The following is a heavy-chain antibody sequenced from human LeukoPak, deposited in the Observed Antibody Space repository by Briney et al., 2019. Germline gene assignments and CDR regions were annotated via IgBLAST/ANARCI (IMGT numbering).Heavy chain of an antibody. CDR1: GYSFSSYN. CDR3: ARERAQWFGELPRYGMDV. J-gene: IGHJ6*02. V-gene: IGHV3-21*06. D-gene: IGHD3-10*01. Sequence: SGGSLRLSCAASGYSFSSYNMKWDRQAPGKGLEWVSSISTTSRHISYLDSAKGRFTISRDNAQNTLYRQINSLRADDSAVYYCARERAQWFGELPRYGMDVWGQGTTVTVSS. CDR2: ISTTSRHI.